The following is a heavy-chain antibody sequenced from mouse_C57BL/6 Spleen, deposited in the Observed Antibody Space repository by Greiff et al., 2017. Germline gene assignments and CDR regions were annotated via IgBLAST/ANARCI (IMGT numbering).Heavy chain of an antibody. J-gene: IGHJ4*01. CDR1: GYSFTSYY. CDR2: IYPGSGNT. CDR3: ARLDGYDGGAMDY. V-gene: IGHV1-66*01. Sequence: QVQLQQSGPELVKPGASVKISCKASGYSFTSYYIHWVKQRPGQGLEWIGWIYPGSGNTKYNEKFKGKATLTADTSSSTAYMQLSSLTSEDSAVYYGARLDGYDGGAMDYWGQGTSVTVSS. D-gene: IGHD2-2*01.